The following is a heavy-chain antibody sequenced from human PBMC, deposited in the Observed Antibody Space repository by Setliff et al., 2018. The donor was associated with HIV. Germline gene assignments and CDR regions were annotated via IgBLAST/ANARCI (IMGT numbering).Heavy chain of an antibody. CDR1: GYIFTNFG. Sequence: ASVKVSCKAFGYIFTNFGISWVRQAPGQGLEWMGWISGYNGHTNYAQKFQGRLTVTTDTSTNTTYMDLRSLTSDDTAVYYCASASYYHDTSGYYGPEYFRHWGQGTLVTVSS. V-gene: IGHV1-18*01. CDR3: ASASYYHDTSGYYGPEYFRH. D-gene: IGHD3-22*01. J-gene: IGHJ1*01. CDR2: ISGYNGHT.